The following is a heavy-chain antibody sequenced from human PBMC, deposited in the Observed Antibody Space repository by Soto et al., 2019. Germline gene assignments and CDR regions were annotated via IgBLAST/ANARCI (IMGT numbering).Heavy chain of an antibody. D-gene: IGHD2-15*01. V-gene: IGHV3-21*01. CDR1: GFTFSSYS. CDR2: ISSSSSYI. Sequence: EVQLVESGGGLVKPGGSLRLSCAASGFTFSSYSMNWVRQAPGKGLEWVSSISSSSSYIYYADSVKGRFTISRDNAKNSLYLQMNSLRAEDTAVYYCARDRVGQAYYGMDVWGQGTTVTVSS. CDR3: ARDRVGQAYYGMDV. J-gene: IGHJ6*02.